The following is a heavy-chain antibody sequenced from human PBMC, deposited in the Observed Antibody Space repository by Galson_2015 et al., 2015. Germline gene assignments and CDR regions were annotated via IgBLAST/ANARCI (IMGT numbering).Heavy chain of an antibody. V-gene: IGHV3-30*04. D-gene: IGHD6-6*01. Sequence: SLRLSCAASGFTFSSYAMHWVRQAPGKGLEWVAVISYDGSNKFYADSVKGRFTISRDNSKNTLYLQMNSLRPEDTAVYYCARVGGDIAARTWGYFDYWGQRTLVTVSS. CDR1: GFTFSSYA. CDR2: ISYDGSNK. CDR3: ARVGGDIAARTWGYFDY. J-gene: IGHJ4*02.